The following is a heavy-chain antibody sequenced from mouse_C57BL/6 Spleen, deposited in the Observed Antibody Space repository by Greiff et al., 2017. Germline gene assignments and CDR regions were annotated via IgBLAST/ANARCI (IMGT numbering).Heavy chain of an antibody. CDR2: INPNYGTT. CDR3: AYYGSLYYAMDY. J-gene: IGHJ4*01. CDR1: GYSFTDYN. D-gene: IGHD1-1*01. Sequence: VQLQQSGPELVKPGASVKISCKASGYSFTDYNMNWVKQSNGKSLEWIGVINPNYGTTSYNQKFKGKATVTVDQSSSTAYIQLNSLTSEDSSVYYTAYYGSLYYAMDYWGQGTSVTVSS. V-gene: IGHV1-39*01.